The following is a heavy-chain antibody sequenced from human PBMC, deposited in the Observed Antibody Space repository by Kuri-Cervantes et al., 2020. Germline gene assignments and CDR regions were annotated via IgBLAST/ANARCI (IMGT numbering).Heavy chain of an antibody. D-gene: IGHD1-26*01. CDR3: SRGAYSGSYYWFDP. CDR1: GYTFTSYY. Sequence: ASVKVSCKASGYTFTSYYMHWVLQAPGQGLEWMGIINPSGGSTSYAQKFQGRVTVTRDTSTSTVYMELSSLRCEDTAVYYFSRGAYSGSYYWFDPWGQGTLVTVSS. J-gene: IGHJ5*02. CDR2: INPSGGST. V-gene: IGHV1-46*01.